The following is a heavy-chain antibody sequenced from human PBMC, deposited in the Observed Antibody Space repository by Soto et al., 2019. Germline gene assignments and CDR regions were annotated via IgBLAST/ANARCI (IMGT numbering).Heavy chain of an antibody. CDR1: GYPISSSTS. J-gene: IGHJ5*02. V-gene: IGHV4-28*01. Sequence: QVQLQESGPGLVKPSDTLSLTCAVSGYPISSSTSWGWIRQPPGEGLEWIGHIYYSGRTNYNPSLKSRVTMSVDTSKNQFSLKLSSVTAVDTAVYYCARKGEEGWFDPWGQGTLVTVSS. CDR3: ARKGEEGWFDP. D-gene: IGHD2-21*01. CDR2: IYYSGRT.